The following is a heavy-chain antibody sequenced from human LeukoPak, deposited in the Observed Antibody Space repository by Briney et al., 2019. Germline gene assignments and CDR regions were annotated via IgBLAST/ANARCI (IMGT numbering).Heavy chain of an antibody. CDR3: AKDDSSGYYPDDY. CDR1: GYTFTGYY. Sequence: ASVKVSCKASGYTFTGYYMHWVRQAPGQGLEWMGWINPNSGGTNYAQKFQGRFTMTRDTSISTAYMELSRLRSDDTAVYYCAKDDSSGYYPDDYWGQGTLVTVSS. V-gene: IGHV1-2*02. CDR2: INPNSGGT. D-gene: IGHD3-22*01. J-gene: IGHJ4*02.